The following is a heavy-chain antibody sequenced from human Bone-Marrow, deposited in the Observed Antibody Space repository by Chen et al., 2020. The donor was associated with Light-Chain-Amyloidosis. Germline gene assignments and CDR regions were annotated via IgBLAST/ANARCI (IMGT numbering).Heavy chain of an antibody. D-gene: IGHD6-13*01. V-gene: IGHV4-4*07. CDR1: GGSISSYY. CDR2: IYTSGST. CDR3: ARSSSSWYEEYYYYYYYMDV. J-gene: IGHJ6*03. Sequence: QVQLQESGPGLVKPSETLSLTCTVSGGSISSYYWRWLRQPAGKGLEWIGRIYTSGSTNYNPSLKSRVTMSVDTSKNQFSLKLSSVTAADTAVYYCARSSSSWYEEYYYYYYYMDVWGKGTTVTVSS.